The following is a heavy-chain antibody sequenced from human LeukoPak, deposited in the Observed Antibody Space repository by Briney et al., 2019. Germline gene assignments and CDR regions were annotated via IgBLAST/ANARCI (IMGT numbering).Heavy chain of an antibody. Sequence: SETLSLTSAGYGGTFSGYYWSWIPQPPGNGLHWIGEINHSGSTNYNPSLKSRVTISVDTSKNQFSLKLSSVTAADTAVYYCARGGRYSYGYDYWGQGTLVTVSS. D-gene: IGHD5-18*01. V-gene: IGHV4-34*01. J-gene: IGHJ4*02. CDR1: GGTFSGYY. CDR2: INHSGST. CDR3: ARGGRYSYGYDY.